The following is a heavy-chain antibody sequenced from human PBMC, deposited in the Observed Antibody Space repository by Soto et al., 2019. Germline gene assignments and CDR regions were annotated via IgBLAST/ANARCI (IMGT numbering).Heavy chain of an antibody. J-gene: IGHJ4*02. CDR1: GGSVSSGGNY. V-gene: IGHV4-39*01. CDR3: ARGLSSPSAAGV. Sequence: QLQLQESGPGLVKPSETLSLTCAVSGGSVSSGGNYWGWIRQSPGKGLEWIGSVHDTGTTHYNPSLTSRVTISVDTSKNQFFLNVNSVTAADTAVYYCARGLSSPSAAGVWGQGTLVTVS. D-gene: IGHD6-6*01. CDR2: VHDTGTT.